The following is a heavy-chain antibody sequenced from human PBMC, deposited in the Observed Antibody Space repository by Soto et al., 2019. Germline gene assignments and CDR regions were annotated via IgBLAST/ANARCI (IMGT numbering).Heavy chain of an antibody. CDR1: GGTFSSYT. CDR3: ASYGPRITGTNHFDY. CDR2: IIPILGIA. D-gene: IGHD1-7*01. Sequence: SVKVSCKASGGTFSSYTISWVRQAPGQRLEWMGRIIPILGIANYAQKFQGRVTITADKSTSTAYMELSSLRSEDTAVYYCASYGPRITGTNHFDYWGQGTLVTVSS. J-gene: IGHJ4*02. V-gene: IGHV1-69*02.